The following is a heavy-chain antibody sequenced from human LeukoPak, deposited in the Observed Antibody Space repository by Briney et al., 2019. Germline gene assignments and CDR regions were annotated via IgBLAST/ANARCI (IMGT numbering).Heavy chain of an antibody. Sequence: GGSLRLSCAASGFTFSSYGMHWVRQAPGKGLEWVAVISYDGSNKYYADSVKGRFTISRDNSKNTLYLQMNSLRVEDTAVYYCAKNRESYWVPELDYWGQGTLVTVSS. CDR3: AKNRESYWVPELDY. D-gene: IGHD1-26*01. V-gene: IGHV3-30*18. J-gene: IGHJ4*02. CDR2: ISYDGSNK. CDR1: GFTFSSYG.